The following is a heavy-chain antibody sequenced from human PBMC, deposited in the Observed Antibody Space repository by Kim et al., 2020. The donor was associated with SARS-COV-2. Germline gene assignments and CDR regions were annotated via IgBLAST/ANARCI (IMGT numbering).Heavy chain of an antibody. J-gene: IGHJ3*02. CDR3: ARDGRLRGWHDAFDI. CDR2: ISYDGSNK. V-gene: IGHV3-30*04. D-gene: IGHD6-19*01. CDR1: GFTFSSYA. Sequence: GGSLRLSCAASGFTFSSYAMHWVRQAPGKGLEWVAVISYDGSNKYYADSVKGRFTISRDNSKNTLYLQMNSLRAEDTAVYYCARDGRLRGWHDAFDIWGQGTMVTVSS.